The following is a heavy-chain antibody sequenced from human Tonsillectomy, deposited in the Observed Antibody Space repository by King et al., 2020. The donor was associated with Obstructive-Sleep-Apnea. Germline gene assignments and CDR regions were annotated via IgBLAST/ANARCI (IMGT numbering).Heavy chain of an antibody. CDR1: GYTFTNFG. J-gene: IGHJ4*02. Sequence: QLVQSGAEVRKPGASVQVSCTTSGYTFTNFGINLGRKAPGQRLEWMGWMNPNTGKIRPSQKVPGRTTLTAATSRSTAYMALHSLTAEDTAIYYCARRYYDGSGHESFDFWGQGTLVTVSS. CDR2: MNPNTGKI. CDR3: ARRYYDGSGHESFDF. V-gene: IGHV1-8*01. D-gene: IGHD3-16*01.